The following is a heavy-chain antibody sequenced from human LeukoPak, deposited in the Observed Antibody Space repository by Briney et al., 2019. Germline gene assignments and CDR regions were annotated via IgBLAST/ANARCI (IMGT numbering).Heavy chain of an antibody. Sequence: GGSLRLSCTVSGFTLSSYEMSWIRQAPGKGLEWVSSIDYSGGSSYYADSVKGRFTISRDDSKNTLYLQLNSLRAEDTAVYYCARQVGATRYYYMDVWGKGTTVTVSS. CDR1: GFTLSSYE. D-gene: IGHD1-26*01. V-gene: IGHV3-23*01. CDR2: IDYSGGSS. J-gene: IGHJ6*03. CDR3: ARQVGATRYYYMDV.